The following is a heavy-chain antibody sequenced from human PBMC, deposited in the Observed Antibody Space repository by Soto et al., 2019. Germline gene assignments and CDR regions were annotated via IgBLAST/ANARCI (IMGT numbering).Heavy chain of an antibody. Sequence: SETLSLTCTVSGGSISSYYMSWIRQAPGKGLEWVGNIDYSGSTNYYPSLKSRVNISVDTSKRQISEKLGFDSGAEKAVDVCASARTYGYWYLDFWGQGTPVTVSS. CDR3: ASARTYGYWYLDF. J-gene: IGHJ4*02. D-gene: IGHD3-22*01. CDR1: GGSISSYY. V-gene: IGHV4-59*01. CDR2: IDYSGST.